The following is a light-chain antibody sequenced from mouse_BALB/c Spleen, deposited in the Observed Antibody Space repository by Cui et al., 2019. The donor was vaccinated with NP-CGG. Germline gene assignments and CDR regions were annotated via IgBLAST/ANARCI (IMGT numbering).Light chain of an antibody. J-gene: IGLJ1*01. CDR3: ALWYSNHWV. CDR2: GTN. CDR1: TGAVTTNNY. Sequence: QAVVTQDSALTTSPGETVTLTCRSSTGAVTTNNYANWVQEKPDHLFTGLIGGTNNRVPGVPARFSGSLIGDKAALTIKGAQTEDEAIYFCALWYSNHWVFGGGTKLTVL. V-gene: IGLV1*01.